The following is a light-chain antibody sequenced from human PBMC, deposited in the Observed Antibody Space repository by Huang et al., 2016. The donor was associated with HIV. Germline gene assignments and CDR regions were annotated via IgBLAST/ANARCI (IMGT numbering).Light chain of an antibody. Sequence: EIVLTQSPTTLSLSPGERATLSCRASQSVNRYLAWYQQKPGQAPRRLIYDASNRATGIPARFSGSGSGTDCTLTISSLEPEDFAVYYCQQRSNWPPITFGQGTRLEIK. V-gene: IGKV3-11*01. CDR3: QQRSNWPPIT. J-gene: IGKJ5*01. CDR2: DAS. CDR1: QSVNRY.